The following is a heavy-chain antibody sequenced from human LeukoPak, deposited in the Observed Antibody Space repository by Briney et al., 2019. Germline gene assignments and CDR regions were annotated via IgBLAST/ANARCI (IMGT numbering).Heavy chain of an antibody. CDR1: GFTFSSYA. D-gene: IGHD6-19*01. CDR3: ANWDGSSSSGWYDY. J-gene: IGHJ4*02. CDR2: ISSSGGNI. Sequence: GGSLRLSCAASGFTFSSYAMSWVRQAPGKGLEWVSHISSSGGNIYYADSVKGRFTISRDNSRSTLYLQMNSLRTEDMALYYCANWDGSSSSGWYDYWGQGTLVTVSS. V-gene: IGHV3-23*01.